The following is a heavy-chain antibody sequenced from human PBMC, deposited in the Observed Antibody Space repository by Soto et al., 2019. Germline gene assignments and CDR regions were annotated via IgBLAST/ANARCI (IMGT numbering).Heavy chain of an antibody. Sequence: ASVKVSCKASGYTFTSYYMHWVRQAPGQGLEWMGIINPSGGSTSYAQKFQGRVTMTRDTSTGTVYMELSSLRSEDTAVYYCAKGRDRITFFGVVSLSYYYYMDVWGKGTTVTVPS. CDR1: GYTFTSYY. J-gene: IGHJ6*03. D-gene: IGHD3-3*01. V-gene: IGHV1-46*03. CDR3: AKGRDRITFFGVVSLSYYYYMDV. CDR2: INPSGGST.